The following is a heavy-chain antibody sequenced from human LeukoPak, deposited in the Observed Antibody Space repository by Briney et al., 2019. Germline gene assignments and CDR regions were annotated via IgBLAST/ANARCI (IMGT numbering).Heavy chain of an antibody. J-gene: IGHJ4*02. CDR3: ARATYYYDSSGSITTPLLEY. CDR1: GYSFTSYW. Sequence: GESLKISCKGSGYSFTSYWIGWVRQMPGKGLEWMGIIYPGDSDTRYSPSFQGQVTISADKSISTAYLQWSSLKASDTAMYYCARATYYYDSSGSITTPLLEYWGQGTLVTVSS. CDR2: IYPGDSDT. V-gene: IGHV5-51*01. D-gene: IGHD3-22*01.